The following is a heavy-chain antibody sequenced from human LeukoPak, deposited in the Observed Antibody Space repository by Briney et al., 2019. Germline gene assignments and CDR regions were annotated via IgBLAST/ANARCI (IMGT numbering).Heavy chain of an antibody. CDR2: ISYDGSNK. Sequence: GGSLRLSCAASGFTFSSYGMHWVRQAPGKGLEWVAVISYDGSNKYYADSVKGRFTISRDNSKNTLYLQMNSLRAEDTAVYYCAKDLGGEHFDYWGQGTLVTVSS. D-gene: IGHD2-15*01. CDR3: AKDLGGEHFDY. CDR1: GFTFSSYG. V-gene: IGHV3-30*18. J-gene: IGHJ4*02.